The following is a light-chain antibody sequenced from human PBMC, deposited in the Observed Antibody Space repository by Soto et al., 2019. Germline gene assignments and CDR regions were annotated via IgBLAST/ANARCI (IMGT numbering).Light chain of an antibody. CDR1: SSDIGGYNF. V-gene: IGLV2-8*01. CDR3: SSYTSISTSEV. J-gene: IGLJ2*01. CDR2: EVN. Sequence: QSVLTQPPSASGSPGQSVTISCTGTSSDIGGYNFVSWYQQHPGKAPKLMIDEVNKRPSGVPDRFSGSKSGNKASLTVSGLQAEDEADYYCSSYTSISTSEVFGGGTTVTVL.